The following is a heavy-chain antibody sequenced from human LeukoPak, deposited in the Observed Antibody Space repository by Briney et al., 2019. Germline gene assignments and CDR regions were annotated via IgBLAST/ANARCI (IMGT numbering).Heavy chain of an antibody. CDR3: ARVHGAYFDY. Sequence: SETLSLTCTVSGGSISSSSYYWGWIRQPPGKGLEWIGSIYYSGSTYYNPSLKSRVTISVDTSKNQFSLKLGSVTAADTAVYYCARVHGAYFDYWGQGTLVTVSS. CDR2: IYYSGST. CDR1: GGSISSSSYY. J-gene: IGHJ4*02. D-gene: IGHD3-16*01. V-gene: IGHV4-39*07.